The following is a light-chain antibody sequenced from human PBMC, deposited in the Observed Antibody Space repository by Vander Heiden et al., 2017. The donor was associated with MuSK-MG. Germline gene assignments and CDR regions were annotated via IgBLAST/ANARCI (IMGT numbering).Light chain of an antibody. V-gene: IGKV1-39*01. CDR3: QQSYSAPQT. Sequence: DIQMTQSPSSLSASVGDRVTITCRAGQSISTYLNWYQHKPGKAPKPLIYGASSLRSGVPSRFSGSGSGTDFTLTINRLEPEDFATYFCQQSYSAPQTFGQGTKLEI. CDR1: QSISTY. CDR2: GAS. J-gene: IGKJ2*01.